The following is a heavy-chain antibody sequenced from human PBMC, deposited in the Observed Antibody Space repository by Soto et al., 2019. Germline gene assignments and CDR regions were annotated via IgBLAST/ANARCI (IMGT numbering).Heavy chain of an antibody. V-gene: IGHV1-2*02. CDR2: INPNSGGT. Sequence: GASVKVSCKASGYTFTGYYMHWVRQAPGQGLEWMVWINPNSGGTNYAQKFQGRVTMTRDTSISTAYMELSRLRSDDTAVYYCAREVGRFLEWPIAEYFQHWGQSTLVTVSS. D-gene: IGHD3-3*01. J-gene: IGHJ1*01. CDR3: AREVGRFLEWPIAEYFQH. CDR1: GYTFTGYY.